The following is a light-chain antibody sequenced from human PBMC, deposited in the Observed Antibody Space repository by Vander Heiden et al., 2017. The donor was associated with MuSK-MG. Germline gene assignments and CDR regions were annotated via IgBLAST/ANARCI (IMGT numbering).Light chain of an antibody. J-gene: IGKJ2*02. CDR2: KAS. Sequence: DIQMTQSPSTLSASVGDRVTITCRASQSISSWLAWYQQKPGKAPKLLIYKASSLESGVPSRFSGSGYGKEFTLTISSRQPDDFAAYYCQQHNSYRMCTFGQGTKMXIK. CDR3: QQHNSYRMCT. V-gene: IGKV1-5*03. CDR1: QSISSW.